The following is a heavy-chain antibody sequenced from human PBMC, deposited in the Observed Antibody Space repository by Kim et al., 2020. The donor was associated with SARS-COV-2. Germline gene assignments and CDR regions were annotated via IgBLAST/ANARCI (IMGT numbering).Heavy chain of an antibody. CDR2: VYYTGST. V-gene: IGHV4-39*01. Sequence: SETLSLTCAVPDGSITSSTYYWGWIRQPPGKALEWIGSVYYTGSTFYNPSLRSRFTVSIDTSKSQFSLILNSVTAADTAVYYCVRQVGDGGCYRDLWGQG. D-gene: IGHD1-26*01. CDR3: VRQVGDGGCYRDL. CDR1: DGSITSSTYY. J-gene: IGHJ5*02.